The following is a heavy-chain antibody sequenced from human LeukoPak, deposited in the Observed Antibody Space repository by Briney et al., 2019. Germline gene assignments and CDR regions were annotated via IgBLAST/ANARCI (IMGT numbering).Heavy chain of an antibody. CDR2: IYSGGST. CDR3: ARSPHYDSSGYYYYFDY. CDR1: GFILSNNY. Sequence: GGSLRLSCAPPGFILSNNYMIWVRQAPGHGLEWVSVIYSGGSTNYEDSVKGRFTISRDNSKNTVYLQMNSLRAEDTAVYFCARSPHYDSSGYYYYFDYWGQGTLVTVSS. D-gene: IGHD3-22*01. J-gene: IGHJ4*02. V-gene: IGHV3-53*01.